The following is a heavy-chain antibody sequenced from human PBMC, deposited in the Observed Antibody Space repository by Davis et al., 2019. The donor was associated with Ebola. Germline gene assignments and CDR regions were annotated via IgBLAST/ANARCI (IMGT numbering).Heavy chain of an antibody. CDR2: IYSGGST. J-gene: IGHJ6*02. CDR3: ARIESESDYYTTVWTS. CDR1: GFTVSSNY. Sequence: GESLKISCAASGFTVSSNYMSWVRQAPGKGLEWVSDIYSGGSTYYADSVKGRFTISRDNSKNTLYLQMNSLRAEDTAVYYCARIESESDYYTTVWTSGAKGPRSPSP. V-gene: IGHV3-66*01.